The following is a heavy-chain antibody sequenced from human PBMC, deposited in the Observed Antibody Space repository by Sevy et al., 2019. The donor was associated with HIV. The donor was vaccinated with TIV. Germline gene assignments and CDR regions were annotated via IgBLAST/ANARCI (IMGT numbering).Heavy chain of an antibody. Sequence: SETLSLTCTVSGFSISNYYWAWIRQPPGKGLECVGFCGSTNDNPSLKSRVTTSVDTSKNHFSLKLSSVTVADTAIYYCARGGPNQHQLDYFDYWGQGTLVTVSS. J-gene: IGHJ4*02. V-gene: IGHV4-59*01. D-gene: IGHD6-13*01. CDR3: ARGGPNQHQLDYFDY. CDR2: CGST. CDR1: GFSISNYY.